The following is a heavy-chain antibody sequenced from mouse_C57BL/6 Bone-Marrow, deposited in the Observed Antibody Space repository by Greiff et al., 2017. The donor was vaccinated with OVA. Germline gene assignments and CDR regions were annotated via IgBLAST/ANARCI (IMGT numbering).Heavy chain of an antibody. V-gene: IGHV1-59*01. CDR3: ARSYGSD. D-gene: IGHD1-1*01. J-gene: IGHJ3*01. Sequence: VQLQQPGAELVRPGTSVKLSCKASGYTFTSYWMHWVKQRPGQGLEWIGVIDPSDSYTNYNQKFKGKATLTVDTSSSTAYMQLSSLTSEDSAVYYCARSYGSDWGQGTLVTVSA. CDR2: IDPSDSYT. CDR1: GYTFTSYW.